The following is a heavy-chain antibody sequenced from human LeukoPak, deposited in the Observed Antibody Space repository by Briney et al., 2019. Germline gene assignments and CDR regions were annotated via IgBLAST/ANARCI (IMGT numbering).Heavy chain of an antibody. CDR1: GDSISISTYY. CDR3: ARVVGATSHAFDI. CDR2: ISYSGST. J-gene: IGHJ3*02. D-gene: IGHD1-26*01. Sequence: SETLSLTCTVSGDSISISTYYWGWIRQPPGKGLEWIGSISYSGSTYYNPSLKSRVTISLDTSKIQFSLKLNSVTAADTAVYYCARVVGATSHAFDIWGQGTMVTVSS. V-gene: IGHV4-39*01.